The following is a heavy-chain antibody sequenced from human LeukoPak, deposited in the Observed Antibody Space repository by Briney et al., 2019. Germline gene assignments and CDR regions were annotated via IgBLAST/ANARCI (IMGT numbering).Heavy chain of an antibody. J-gene: IGHJ3*02. Sequence: ASVKVSCKASGHTFTSYGISWVRQAPGQGLEWMGWISGYNGYTNYAQKLQGRVTMTTDTSTSTAYMEVRSLRSDDTAVYYCARDGHRRYHYDSSGREDAFDMWGQGTMVTVSS. CDR1: GHTFTSYG. CDR2: ISGYNGYT. D-gene: IGHD3-22*01. V-gene: IGHV1-18*01. CDR3: ARDGHRRYHYDSSGREDAFDM.